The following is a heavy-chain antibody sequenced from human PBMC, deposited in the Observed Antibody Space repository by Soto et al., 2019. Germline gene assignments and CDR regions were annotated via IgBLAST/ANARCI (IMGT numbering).Heavy chain of an antibody. D-gene: IGHD1-26*01. CDR2: INHSGST. Sequence: SETLSLTCAVYGGSFSGYYWSWIRQPPGKGLEWIGEINHSGSTNYNPSLKSRVTISVDTSKNQFSLKLSSVTAADTAVYYCARGPYSGYFDYWGQGTLVTVSS. CDR3: ARGPYSGYFDY. V-gene: IGHV4-34*01. J-gene: IGHJ4*02. CDR1: GGSFSGYY.